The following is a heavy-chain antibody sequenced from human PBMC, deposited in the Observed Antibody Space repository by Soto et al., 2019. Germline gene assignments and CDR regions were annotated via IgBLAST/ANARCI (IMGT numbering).Heavy chain of an antibody. CDR1: GYTFTSYD. V-gene: IGHV1-8*01. CDR2: MNPNSGNT. Sequence: ASVQVSCKASGYTFTSYDINWVRQATGQGLEWMGWMNPNSGNTGYAQKFQGRVTMTRNTSISTGCMELSSLRSEDTAVYCCARLTEAIFDRYYGRDVWGQGTTVTVSS. CDR3: ARLTEAIFDRYYGRDV. J-gene: IGHJ6*02. D-gene: IGHD3-3*01.